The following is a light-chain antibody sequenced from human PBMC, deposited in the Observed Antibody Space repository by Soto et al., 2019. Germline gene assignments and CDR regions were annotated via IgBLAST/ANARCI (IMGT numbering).Light chain of an antibody. V-gene: IGLV3-21*04. CDR2: YDT. J-gene: IGLJ2*01. CDR1: NIGSKS. CDR3: QVWDIGSGVI. Sequence: SYELTQPPAVSVAPGKTAKITCGGSNIGSKSVHWYQQKPGQAPVLVIYYDTDRPSGVPERLSGSNSGSTAALTSSRVEAGDEADYYCQVWDIGSGVIFGGGTKLTVL.